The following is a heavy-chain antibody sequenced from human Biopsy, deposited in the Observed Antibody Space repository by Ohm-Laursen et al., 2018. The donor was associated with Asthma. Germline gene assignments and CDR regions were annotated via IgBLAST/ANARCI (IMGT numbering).Heavy chain of an antibody. CDR1: GAYIGTPDYH. J-gene: IGHJ3*02. Sequence: SDTLSLTCTVSGAYIGTPDYHWSWIRQSPGKGLEWIGYMYHSGRTYYNPSLKSRISMTVDTSKIQFSLKLSSVTAADTAIYYCARERMFFYDSSGCGAFDIWGQGTLVTVSS. CDR2: MYHSGRT. D-gene: IGHD3-22*01. CDR3: ARERMFFYDSSGCGAFDI. V-gene: IGHV4-30-4*02.